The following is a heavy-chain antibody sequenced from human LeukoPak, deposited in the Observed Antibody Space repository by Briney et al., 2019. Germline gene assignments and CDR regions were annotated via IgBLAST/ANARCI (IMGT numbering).Heavy chain of an antibody. J-gene: IGHJ4*02. D-gene: IGHD6-13*01. Sequence: GGSLRLSCAASGFTFSDYYMSWVRQAPGKGLEWVSAISGSGGSTYYADSVKGRFTISRDNSKNTLYLQMNSLRAEDTAVYYCALRTAAGAFDYWGQGTLVTVSS. CDR2: ISGSGGST. CDR3: ALRTAAGAFDY. V-gene: IGHV3-23*01. CDR1: GFTFSDYY.